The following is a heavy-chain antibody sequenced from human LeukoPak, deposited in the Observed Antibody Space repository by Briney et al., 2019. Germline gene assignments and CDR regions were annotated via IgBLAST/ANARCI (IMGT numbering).Heavy chain of an antibody. CDR3: ARSPSQAMYYDFWSGSIGNWFDP. J-gene: IGHJ5*02. CDR1: GGSISSSSYY. Sequence: SETLTLTCTVSGGSISSSSYYWGWIRQPPGKGPEWIGSIYYSGSTYYNPSLKSRVTISVDTSKNQFSLKLSSVTAADTAVYYCARSPSQAMYYDFWSGSIGNWFDPWGQGTLVTVSS. V-gene: IGHV4-39*01. D-gene: IGHD3-3*01. CDR2: IYYSGST.